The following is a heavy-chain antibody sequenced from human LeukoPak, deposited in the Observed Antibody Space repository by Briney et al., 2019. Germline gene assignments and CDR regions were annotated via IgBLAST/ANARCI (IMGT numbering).Heavy chain of an antibody. Sequence: PGGSLRLSCAASGFTVSSNYMSWVRQAPGKGLEWVSVIYSGGSTYYVDSVKGRFTISRDNSKNTLYLQMNSLRAEDTAVYYCASTILQLGGSLYYFDYWGQGTLVTVSS. D-gene: IGHD1-26*01. CDR1: GFTVSSNY. V-gene: IGHV3-53*01. CDR2: IYSGGST. J-gene: IGHJ4*02. CDR3: ASTILQLGGSLYYFDY.